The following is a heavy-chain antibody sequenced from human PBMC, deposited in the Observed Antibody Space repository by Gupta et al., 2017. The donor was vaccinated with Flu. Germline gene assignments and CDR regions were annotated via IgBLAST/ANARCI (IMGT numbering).Heavy chain of an antibody. V-gene: IGHV3-30*03. CDR3: ARDSGWKYFDY. CDR2: MSNDGRNK. CDR1: GFIFSSYG. J-gene: IGHJ4*02. Sequence: QVQLVESGGGVVQPGRSLSLSCTASGFIFSSYGMHWVRQAPGKGLEWLTVMSNDGRNKYYADSVRGRFTISRDNSKNTLFLQMNSLSAEDTAVYYCARDSGWKYFDYWGQGTRVTVPS. D-gene: IGHD1-1*01.